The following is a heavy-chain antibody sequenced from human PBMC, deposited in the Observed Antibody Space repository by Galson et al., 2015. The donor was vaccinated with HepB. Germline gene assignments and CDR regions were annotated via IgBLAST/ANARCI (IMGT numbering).Heavy chain of an antibody. V-gene: IGHV3-74*01. Sequence: SLRLSCAASGFSFSNYWMHWVRHTPGKGLVWVSRINSDGSTTGYADSVKGRFTISRDNAKNTLYLQVNTLTVEDTAMYYCTSTMVTQFDYWGQGALVTVSS. CDR3: TSTMVTQFDY. J-gene: IGHJ4*02. CDR1: GFSFSNYW. D-gene: IGHD4-23*01. CDR2: INSDGSTT.